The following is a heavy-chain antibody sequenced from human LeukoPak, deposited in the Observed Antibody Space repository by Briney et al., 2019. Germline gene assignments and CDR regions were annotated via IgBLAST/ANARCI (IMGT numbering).Heavy chain of an antibody. CDR2: IIPIFGTA. CDR1: GGTFSSYA. J-gene: IGHJ3*02. CDR3: ARAYCGGDCPGAFDI. V-gene: IGHV1-69*05. D-gene: IGHD2-21*02. Sequence: SAKVSCKASGGTFSSYAISWVRQAPGQGLEWMGGIIPIFGTANYAQKFQGRVSITTDESTSTAYMELSSLRSEDTAVYYCARAYCGGDCPGAFDIWGQGTMVTVSS.